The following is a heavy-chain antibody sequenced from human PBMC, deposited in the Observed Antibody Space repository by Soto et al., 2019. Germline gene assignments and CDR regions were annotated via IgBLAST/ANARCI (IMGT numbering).Heavy chain of an antibody. Sequence: GGSLRLSGAASGFTFSSYAMSWVRQAPGKGLEWVSAISGSGGSTYYADSVKGRFTISRDNSKNTLYLQMNSLRAEDTAVYYCAKRKGYCSGGSCHPTLDLRGDFYYWGQGTLVTVSS. D-gene: IGHD2-15*01. CDR1: GFTFSSYA. V-gene: IGHV3-23*01. CDR2: ISGSGGST. J-gene: IGHJ4*02. CDR3: AKRKGYCSGGSCHPTLDLRGDFYY.